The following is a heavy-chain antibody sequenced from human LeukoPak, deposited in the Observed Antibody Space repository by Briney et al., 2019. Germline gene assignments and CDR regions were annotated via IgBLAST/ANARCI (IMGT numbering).Heavy chain of an antibody. Sequence: PGGSLRLSCAASGFTFSTYAMHWVRQAPGKGLEWVAVISYDGSNKYYADSVKGRFTISRDNSKNTLYLQMNSLRAEDTAVYYCARDGWDGKKPNWFDPWGQGTLVTVSS. CDR2: ISYDGSNK. D-gene: IGHD1-26*01. V-gene: IGHV3-30*04. CDR3: ARDGWDGKKPNWFDP. J-gene: IGHJ5*02. CDR1: GFTFSTYA.